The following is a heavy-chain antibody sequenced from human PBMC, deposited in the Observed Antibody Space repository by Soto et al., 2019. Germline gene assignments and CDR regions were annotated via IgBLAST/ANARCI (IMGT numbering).Heavy chain of an antibody. V-gene: IGHV3-21*01. D-gene: IGHD3-3*01. Sequence: PGGSLRLSCAASGFTFSSYSMNWVRQAPGKGLEWVSSISSSSSYIYYADSVKGRFTISRDNAKNSLYLQMNSLRAEDTAVYYCARDMGPYDFWIGLRAWSDPWALGTLV. CDR3: ARDMGPYDFWIGLRAWSDP. CDR1: GFTFSSYS. CDR2: ISSSSSYI. J-gene: IGHJ5*02.